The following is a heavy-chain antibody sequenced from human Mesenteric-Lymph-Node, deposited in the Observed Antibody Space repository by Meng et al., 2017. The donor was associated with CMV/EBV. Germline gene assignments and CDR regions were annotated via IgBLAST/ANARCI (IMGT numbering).Heavy chain of an antibody. CDR3: ARSLKGGGATFDY. J-gene: IGHJ4*02. D-gene: IGHD1-26*01. CDR2: IYPGDSDT. V-gene: IGHV5-51*01. CDR1: GYSFTSYW. Sequence: KVSCKGSGYSFTSYWIGWVGQMPGKGLEWMGIIYPGDSDTRYSPSFQGQVTISADKSISTAYLQWSSLKASDTAMYYCARSLKGGGATFDYWGQGTLVTVSS.